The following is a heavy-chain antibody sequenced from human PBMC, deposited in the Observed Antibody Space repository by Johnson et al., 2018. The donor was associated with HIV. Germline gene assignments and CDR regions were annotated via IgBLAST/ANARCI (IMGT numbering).Heavy chain of an antibody. CDR2: IRYDGSEK. D-gene: IGHD1-26*01. Sequence: QVQLVESGGGLVQPGGSLRLSCAASGFTFSTYGMHWVRQAPGKGLEWVAFIRYDGSEKYYVDSLKGRFTISRDNAKNSLYLQMNSLRAEDTAVYYCATFGGGSFHAFDIWGQGTMVTVSS. CDR1: GFTFSTYG. CDR3: ATFGGGSFHAFDI. V-gene: IGHV3-30*02. J-gene: IGHJ3*02.